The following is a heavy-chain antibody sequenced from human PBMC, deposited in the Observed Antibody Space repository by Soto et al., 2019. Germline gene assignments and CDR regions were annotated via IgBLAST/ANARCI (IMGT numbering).Heavy chain of an antibody. CDR3: AKTTITSIVGGGAARGTPNRNYYYYGMDV. CDR2: ISYDGSNK. J-gene: IGHJ6*02. CDR1: GFTFSSYG. Sequence: QVQLVESGGGVVQPGRSLRLSCAASGFTFSSYGMHWVRQAPGKGLEWVAVISYDGSNKYYADSVKGRFTISRDNSKNTRYLQMNSLRAEDTAVYYCAKTTITSIVGGGAARGTPNRNYYYYGMDVLGQGTTVTVSS. V-gene: IGHV3-30*18. D-gene: IGHD6-6*01.